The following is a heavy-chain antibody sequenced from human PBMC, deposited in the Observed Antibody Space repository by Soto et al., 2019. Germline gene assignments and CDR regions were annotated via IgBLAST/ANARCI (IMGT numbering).Heavy chain of an antibody. D-gene: IGHD1-1*01. V-gene: IGHV2-5*02. CDR1: GFSLSTSGVG. CDR3: AHIDTARRKQIQPTNTFDY. J-gene: IGHJ4*02. CDR2: IYWDDDK. Sequence: SGPTLVNPTQTLTLTCTFSGFSLSTSGVGVGWIRQPPGKALEWLALIYWDDDKRYSPSLKTRLTITKDTSKNQVVLTVTNMDPVDTATYYCAHIDTARRKQIQPTNTFDYWGQGTLVTVSS.